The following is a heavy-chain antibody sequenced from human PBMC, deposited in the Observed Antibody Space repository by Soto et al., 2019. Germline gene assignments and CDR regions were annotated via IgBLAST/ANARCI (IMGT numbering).Heavy chain of an antibody. Sequence: GGSLRLSCAASGFTFSSYSMNWVRQAPGKGLEWVSYISPSSSTTYHADSVKGRFTISRDNAMNSLYLQMNSLRGEDTAVYYCARRYGDYEGHDYLGQGTLVTVSS. D-gene: IGHD4-17*01. CDR2: ISPSSSTT. V-gene: IGHV3-48*01. J-gene: IGHJ4*02. CDR1: GFTFSSYS. CDR3: ARRYGDYEGHDY.